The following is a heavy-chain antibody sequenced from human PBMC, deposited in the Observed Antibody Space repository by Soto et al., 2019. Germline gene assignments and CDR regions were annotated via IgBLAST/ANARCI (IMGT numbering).Heavy chain of an antibody. Sequence: EASVKVSCKASGYTFTSYAMLWVRQAPGQRLEWMGWINAGNGNTKYSQKFQGRVTITRDTSASTAYMELSSLRSEDTAVYYCARDPGYSFGNIWAQGTLVTVSS. J-gene: IGHJ4*02. CDR1: GYTFTSYA. CDR2: INAGNGNT. V-gene: IGHV1-3*01. CDR3: ARDPGYSFGNI. D-gene: IGHD5-18*01.